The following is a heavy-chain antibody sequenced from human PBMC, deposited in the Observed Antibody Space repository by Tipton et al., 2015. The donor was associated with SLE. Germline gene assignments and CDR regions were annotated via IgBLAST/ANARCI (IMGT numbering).Heavy chain of an antibody. CDR3: ARKFELQLRNNWFDP. J-gene: IGHJ5*02. CDR2: INPNSGDT. CDR1: GYTFTGYY. V-gene: IGHV1-2*02. Sequence: QVQLVQSGPEVKKPGASVKVSCKASGYTFTGYYMHWVRQAPGQGHEWMGWINPNSGDTRYAKKFQGRVTMTRDTSITTVYMELSSLSSDDTAVYYCARKFELQLRNNWFDPWGQGTLVTVSS. D-gene: IGHD1-7*01.